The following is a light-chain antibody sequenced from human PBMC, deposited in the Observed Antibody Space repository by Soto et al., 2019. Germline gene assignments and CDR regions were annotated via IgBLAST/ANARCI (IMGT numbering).Light chain of an antibody. J-gene: IGKJ5*01. CDR2: DAS. CDR1: QSVSSY. V-gene: IGKV3-11*01. Sequence: EIVLTQSPATLSLSPGERATLSCRASQSVSSYLAWYQLKPGQAPRLLIYDASNRATGIPARFSGSGSGTDFPLPISILELEVFQFFYCQQLSNWPIITFAKGTGLEIK. CDR3: QQLSNWPIIT.